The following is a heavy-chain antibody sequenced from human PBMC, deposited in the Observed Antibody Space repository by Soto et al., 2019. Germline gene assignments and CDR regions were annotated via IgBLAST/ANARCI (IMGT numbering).Heavy chain of an antibody. J-gene: IGHJ6*02. D-gene: IGHD4-17*01. Sequence: QVQLQESGPGLVKPSETLSLTCTVSGGSISSYYWSWIRQPPGKGLEWIGYIYYSGSTNYNPSLKSRVTISVDTSKHQFSLKLSSVTAADTAVYYCASLPVPSYGGYYYGMDVWGQGTTVTVSS. CDR3: ASLPVPSYGGYYYGMDV. V-gene: IGHV4-59*08. CDR2: IYYSGST. CDR1: GGSISSYY.